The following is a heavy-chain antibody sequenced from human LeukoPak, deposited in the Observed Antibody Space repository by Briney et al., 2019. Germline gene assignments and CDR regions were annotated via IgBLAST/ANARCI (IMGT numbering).Heavy chain of an antibody. CDR3: ARVLYSSTLDY. CDR1: GFTFSSYA. J-gene: IGHJ4*02. Sequence: GGSLRLSCAASGFTFSSYAMHWVRQAPGKGLEWVAVISYDGSNKYYADSVKGRFTISGDNSKNTLYLQMNSLRAEDTAVYYCARVLYSSTLDYWGQGTLVTVSS. CDR2: ISYDGSNK. D-gene: IGHD6-13*01. V-gene: IGHV3-30-3*01.